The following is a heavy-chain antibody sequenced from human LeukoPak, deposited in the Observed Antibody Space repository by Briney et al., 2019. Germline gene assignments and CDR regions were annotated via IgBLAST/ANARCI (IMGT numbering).Heavy chain of an antibody. Sequence: PSETLSLTCAVYGGSFSGYYWSWIRQPPGKGLEWIGEINHTGSTNYNPSLKSRVTISVDTSKNQFSLILSPVTAADTAVYYCARKGAYSGIDYWGQGTLVTVSS. D-gene: IGHD5-12*01. V-gene: IGHV4-34*01. CDR1: GGSFSGYY. CDR3: ARKGAYSGIDY. J-gene: IGHJ4*02. CDR2: INHTGST.